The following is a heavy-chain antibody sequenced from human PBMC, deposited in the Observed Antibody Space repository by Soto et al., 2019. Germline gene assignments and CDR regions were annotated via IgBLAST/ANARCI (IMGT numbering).Heavy chain of an antibody. D-gene: IGHD2-2*02. J-gene: IGHJ6*03. CDR1: GDSISSSSYS. CDR2: IYYSGST. V-gene: IGHV4-39*01. CDR3: ASQHCGPRGSSTSCYMDYYYYYMDV. Sequence: SETLSLTCTVSGDSISSSSYSWGWIRQPPGKGLECIGSIYYSGSTYYNPSLKSRVTISVDTSKNQFSLKLSSVTAADTAVYYCASQHCGPRGSSTSCYMDYYYYYMDVWGKGTTVT.